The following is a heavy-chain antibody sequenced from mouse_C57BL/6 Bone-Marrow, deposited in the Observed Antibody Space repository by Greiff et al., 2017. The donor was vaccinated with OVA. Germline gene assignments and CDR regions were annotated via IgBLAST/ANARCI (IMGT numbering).Heavy chain of an antibody. CDR3: TTPAYYSNYFDY. D-gene: IGHD2-5*01. CDR2: IDPENGDT. Sequence: EVQRVESGAELVRPGASVKLSCTASGFNIKDDYMHWVKQRPEQGLEWIGWIDPENGDTEYASKFQGKATITADTSSNTAYLQLSSLTSEDTAVYYCTTPAYYSNYFDYWGQGTTLTVSS. CDR1: GFNIKDDY. J-gene: IGHJ2*01. V-gene: IGHV14-4*01.